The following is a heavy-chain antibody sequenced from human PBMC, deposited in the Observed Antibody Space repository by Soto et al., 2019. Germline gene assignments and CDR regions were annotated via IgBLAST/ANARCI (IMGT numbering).Heavy chain of an antibody. CDR3: TTGIVEVIPSGMGV. V-gene: IGHV3-15*01. J-gene: IGHJ6*02. D-gene: IGHD3-22*01. CDR1: GFTFSNAW. CDR2: IKRKTDGGTT. Sequence: EVQLVESGGGLVKPGGSLRLSCAASGFTFSNAWMSWVRQAPGKGLEWVGRIKRKTDGGTTDYAAPVKGRFTISRDDSKNTLYLQMNSLKTEDTAVYYCTTGIVEVIPSGMGVWGQGPTVTVSS.